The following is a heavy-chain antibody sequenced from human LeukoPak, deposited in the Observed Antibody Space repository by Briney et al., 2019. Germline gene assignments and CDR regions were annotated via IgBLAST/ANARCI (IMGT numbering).Heavy chain of an antibody. CDR3: ARDQYYYGSGSSPFDY. J-gene: IGHJ4*02. CDR1: GGSISSSRSY. CDR2: INHSGST. Sequence: PSETLSLTCSVSGGSISSSRSYWGWIRQSPGKGLEWIGEINHSGSTNYNPSLKSRVTISVDTSKNQFSLRLSSVTAADTAVYYCARDQYYYGSGSSPFDYWGQGTLVTVSS. D-gene: IGHD3-10*01. V-gene: IGHV4-39*07.